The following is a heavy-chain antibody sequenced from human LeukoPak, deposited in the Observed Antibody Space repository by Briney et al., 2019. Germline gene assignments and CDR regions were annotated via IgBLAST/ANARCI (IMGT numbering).Heavy chain of an antibody. J-gene: IGHJ4*02. CDR2: IYYSGST. CDR3: ARRSGHSDY. Sequence: WVRQAPGKGLEWIGSIYYSGSTYYNPSLKSRVTISVDTSKNQFSLKLSSVTAADTAVYYCARRSGHSDYWGQGTLVTVSS. D-gene: IGHD3-10*01. V-gene: IGHV4-39*07.